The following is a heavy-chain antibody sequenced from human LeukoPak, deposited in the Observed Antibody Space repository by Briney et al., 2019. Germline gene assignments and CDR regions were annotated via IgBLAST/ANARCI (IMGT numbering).Heavy chain of an antibody. Sequence: GGSLRLSCAASGFTFSDYHMAWIRQAPGKGLQWVSYISNGGDIYYADSVKGRFTNSRDNAKNSLYLQMNSLRAEDTALYYCAKDIEAAGLFFDYWGQGTLVTVSS. D-gene: IGHD6-13*01. J-gene: IGHJ4*02. CDR1: GFTFSDYH. CDR3: AKDIEAAGLFFDY. V-gene: IGHV3-11*04. CDR2: ISNGGDI.